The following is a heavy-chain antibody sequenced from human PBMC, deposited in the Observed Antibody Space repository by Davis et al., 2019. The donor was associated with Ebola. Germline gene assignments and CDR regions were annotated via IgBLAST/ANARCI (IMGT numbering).Heavy chain of an antibody. CDR1: GFTFSGSA. J-gene: IGHJ6*02. V-gene: IGHV3-33*08. Sequence: GESLKISCAASGFTFSGSAIHWVRQAPGKGLEWVAVIWYDGSNKYYADSVKGRFTISRDNSKNTLYLQMNSLRAEDTAVYYCARDLTIFGVVLSDYGMDVWGQGTTVTVSS. CDR2: IWYDGSNK. D-gene: IGHD3-3*01. CDR3: ARDLTIFGVVLSDYGMDV.